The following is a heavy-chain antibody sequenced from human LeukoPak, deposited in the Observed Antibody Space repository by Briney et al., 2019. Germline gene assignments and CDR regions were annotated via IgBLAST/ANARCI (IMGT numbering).Heavy chain of an antibody. CDR3: ARGNYYDISGSDY. CDR1: GFTFSSYS. D-gene: IGHD3-22*01. Sequence: GGSLRLSCAASGFTFSSYSMNWVRQAPGKGLEWVSYISSSSDIYYADSVKGRFTISRDNAKNSLYLQMNSLRAEDTAVYYCARGNYYDISGSDYWGQGTLVTVSS. CDR2: ISSSSDI. J-gene: IGHJ4*02. V-gene: IGHV3-48*01.